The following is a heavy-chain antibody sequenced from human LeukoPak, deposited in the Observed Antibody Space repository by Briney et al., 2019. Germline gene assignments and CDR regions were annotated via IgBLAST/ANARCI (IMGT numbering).Heavy chain of an antibody. CDR2: ISAYNGNT. V-gene: IGHV1-18*01. CDR3: ARERDTAMVLDY. D-gene: IGHD5-18*01. CDR1: GYTFTSYG. J-gene: IGHJ4*02. Sequence: ASVKVSCKASGYTFTSYGISWVRQAPGQGLEWMGWISAYNGNTNYAQKLQGRVTMTTDTSTSTAYMELRSLRSDDTAAYYCARERDTAMVLDYWGQGTLVTVSS.